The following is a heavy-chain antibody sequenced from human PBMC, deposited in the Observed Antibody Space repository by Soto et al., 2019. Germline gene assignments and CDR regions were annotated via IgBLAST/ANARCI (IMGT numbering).Heavy chain of an antibody. D-gene: IGHD3-9*01. CDR3: ARGLPDYDILTGYPYFDY. CDR1: GFTFSSYG. CDR2: IWYDGSNK. J-gene: IGHJ4*02. Sequence: QVQLVESGGGVVQPGRSLRLSCAASGFTFSSYGMHWVRQAPGKGLEWVAVIWYDGSNKYYADSVEGRFTISRENSKNTLSLQMTGLRAEGTAVYYCARGLPDYDILTGYPYFDYWGQGTLVTVSS. V-gene: IGHV3-33*01.